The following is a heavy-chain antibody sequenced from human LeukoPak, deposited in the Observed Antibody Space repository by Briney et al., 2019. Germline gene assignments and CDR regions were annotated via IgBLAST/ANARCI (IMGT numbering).Heavy chain of an antibody. V-gene: IGHV3-7*03. CDR2: INNDGSGK. CDR1: GFTFTDFW. Sequence: PGGSLRLSCTFSGFTFTDFWMKWVRQAPGKGLEWVASINNDGSGKYSVDSVRDRVTISRDNAKNSLHLQINSLTVEDTAIYYCVRHDGDVWGKGTTVTVSS. J-gene: IGHJ6*04. CDR3: VRHDGDV.